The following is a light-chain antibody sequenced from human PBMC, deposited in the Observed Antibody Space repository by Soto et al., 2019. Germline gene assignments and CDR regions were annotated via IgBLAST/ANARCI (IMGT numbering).Light chain of an antibody. J-gene: IGLJ1*01. Sequence: QSALTQPASVSGSPGQSITISCTGTRSDVGAFNYVSSYQQHPGKAPQLMIYEVSNRPSGVSDRFSGSKSGNTASLTISGLQAEDEADYYCSSYTSSSTLVFGTGTKLTVL. V-gene: IGLV2-14*01. CDR3: SSYTSSSTLV. CDR1: RSDVGAFNY. CDR2: EVS.